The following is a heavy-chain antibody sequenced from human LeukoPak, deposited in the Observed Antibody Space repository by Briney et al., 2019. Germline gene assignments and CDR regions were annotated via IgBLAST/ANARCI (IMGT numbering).Heavy chain of an antibody. Sequence: GSLRLSCAAPGFTFSSYGMHWVRQAPGKGLEWVSVIGGSNGITFYVGSVKGRFTISRDNSKDTLYLQMNSLRAEDTAVYYCARNENSGWGYFDYWGQGTLVTVSS. CDR2: IGGSNGIT. CDR1: GFTFSSYG. CDR3: ARNENSGWGYFDY. D-gene: IGHD5-12*01. V-gene: IGHV3-23*01. J-gene: IGHJ4*02.